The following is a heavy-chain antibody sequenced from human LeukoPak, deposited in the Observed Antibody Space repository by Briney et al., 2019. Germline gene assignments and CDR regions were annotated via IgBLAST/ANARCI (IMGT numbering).Heavy chain of an antibody. CDR2: INWKGGST. CDR1: GFTFDDYG. J-gene: IGHJ4*02. CDR3: AKGDLPLLYGGAFDS. D-gene: IGHD2-2*02. Sequence: PGGSLRISCAASGFTFDDYGMSWVRQAPGKGLEWVSGINWKGGSTGYADSVKGRFTISRDNSKNTLSLQMNSLRAEDTAVYYCAKGDLPLLYGGAFDSWGQGILVTVSS. V-gene: IGHV3-20*04.